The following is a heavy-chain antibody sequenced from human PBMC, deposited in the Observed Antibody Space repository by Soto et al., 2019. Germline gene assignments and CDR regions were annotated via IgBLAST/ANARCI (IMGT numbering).Heavy chain of an antibody. CDR3: AKPNLFCSSTSCYDS. Sequence: LRLSCAASGFTFSSYAMSWVRQAPGKGLEWVSVITGSGGSTYYADSVKGRFTISRDNSKNTLYLQMNSLRVEDTAVYYCAKPNLFCSSTSCYDSWGQGTLVTVSS. V-gene: IGHV3-23*01. J-gene: IGHJ4*02. D-gene: IGHD2-2*01. CDR1: GFTFSSYA. CDR2: ITGSGGST.